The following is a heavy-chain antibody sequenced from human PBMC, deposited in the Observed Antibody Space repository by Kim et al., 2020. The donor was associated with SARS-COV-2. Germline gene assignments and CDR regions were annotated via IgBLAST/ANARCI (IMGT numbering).Heavy chain of an antibody. CDR3: TTEVPETVSPGWYFDF. CDR2: IGSGGHT. CDR1: GSTFSNYD. J-gene: IGHJ2*01. D-gene: IGHD1-1*01. Sequence: GGSLRLSCAAAGSTFSNYDMHWVRQAAGKGLEWVSAIGSGGHTYYADSVKGRFTIARENAKNFLYLQMNSLTAGDTAVYYCTTEVPETVSPGWYFDFWGRGTPVTVS. V-gene: IGHV3-13*01.